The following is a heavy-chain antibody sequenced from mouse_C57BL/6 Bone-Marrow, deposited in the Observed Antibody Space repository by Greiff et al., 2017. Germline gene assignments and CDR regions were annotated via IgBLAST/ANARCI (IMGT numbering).Heavy chain of an antibody. CDR2: INPYNGGT. CDR3: ARFEGYPHYYAMDY. D-gene: IGHD2-3*01. J-gene: IGHJ4*01. Sequence: EVQLQQSGPVLVKPGASVKMSCKASGYTFTDYYMNWVKQSHGKSLEWIGVINPYNGGTSYNQKFKGKATLTVDKSSSTAYMELNSLTSEDSAGYYCARFEGYPHYYAMDYWGQGTSVTVSS. V-gene: IGHV1-19*01. CDR1: GYTFTDYY.